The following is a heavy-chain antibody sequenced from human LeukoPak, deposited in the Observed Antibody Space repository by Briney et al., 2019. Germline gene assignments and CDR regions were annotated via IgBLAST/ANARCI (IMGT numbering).Heavy chain of an antibody. CDR3: VRGVAF. CDR1: GFKFRDFD. V-gene: IGHV3-30*03. J-gene: IGHJ4*02. Sequence: PGGSLRLSCKTSGFKFRDFDMDWVRQAPGKGLEWVAHISYDGTKEYYADSVKGRFSISRDNSQDTVYLQLSSLTTEDTARYYCVRGVAFWGQGTLIIVSS. CDR2: ISYDGTKE.